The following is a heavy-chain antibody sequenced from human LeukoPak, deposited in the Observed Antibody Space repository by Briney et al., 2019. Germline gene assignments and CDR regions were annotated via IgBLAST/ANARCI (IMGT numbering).Heavy chain of an antibody. Sequence: GGSLRLSCAASGFTFSSYGMHWVRQAPGKGLEWVAVIWYDGSNKYYADSVKGRFTISRDNSKNTLYLQMNSLRAEDTAVYYCAREDCYDSSGYYYPDYWGQGTLVTVSS. CDR1: GFTFSSYG. J-gene: IGHJ4*02. CDR3: AREDCYDSSGYYYPDY. V-gene: IGHV3-33*01. D-gene: IGHD3-22*01. CDR2: IWYDGSNK.